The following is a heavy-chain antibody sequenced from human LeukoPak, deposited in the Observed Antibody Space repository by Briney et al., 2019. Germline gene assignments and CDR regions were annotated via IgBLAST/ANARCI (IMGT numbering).Heavy chain of an antibody. CDR2: IYWNDDK. D-gene: IGHD3-3*01. V-gene: IGHV2-5*01. J-gene: IGHJ4*02. CDR1: GFSLSTSGVG. Sequence: SGPTLVNPTQTLTLTCTFSGFSLSTSGVGVGWIRQPPGKALEWLALIYWNDDKRYSPSLKSRITITKDTSKNQVVLTMTNMDPVDTATYYCARYDFWSGSLDYWGQGTLVTVSS. CDR3: ARYDFWSGSLDY.